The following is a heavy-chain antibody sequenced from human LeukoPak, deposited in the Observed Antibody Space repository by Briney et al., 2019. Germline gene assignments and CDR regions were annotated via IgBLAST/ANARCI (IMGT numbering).Heavy chain of an antibody. CDR1: GGSISSSSYY. CDR2: IYYSGST. V-gene: IGHV4-39*01. J-gene: IGHJ3*02. CDR3: ARPYYYGSGSYGDAFDI. Sequence: SETLSLTCTVSGGSISSSSYYWGWIRQPPGKGLEWIGSIYYSGSTYYNPSLKSRVTISVDTSKNQFSLKLSSVTAADTAVYYCARPYYYGSGSYGDAFDIWGQGTMVTVSS. D-gene: IGHD3-10*01.